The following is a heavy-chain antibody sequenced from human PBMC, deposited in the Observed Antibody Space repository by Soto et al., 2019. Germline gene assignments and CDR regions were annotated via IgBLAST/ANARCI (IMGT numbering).Heavy chain of an antibody. V-gene: IGHV4-38-2*02. Sequence: SETLSLTCAVSGYSISSGYYWGWFRQPPGKGLEWIGSIYHSGSTYYNPSLKSRVTISVDTSKNQFSLKLSSVTAADTAVYYCAREALPVRTNWFDPWGQGTLVT. D-gene: IGHD3-22*01. J-gene: IGHJ5*02. CDR1: GYSISSGYY. CDR3: AREALPVRTNWFDP. CDR2: IYHSGST.